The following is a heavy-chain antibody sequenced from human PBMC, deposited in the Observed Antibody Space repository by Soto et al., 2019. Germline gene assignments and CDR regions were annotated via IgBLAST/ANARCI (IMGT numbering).Heavy chain of an antibody. V-gene: IGHV4-59*01. CDR1: GGSISSYY. CDR2: IYYSGST. D-gene: IGHD1-26*01. J-gene: IGHJ3*02. Sequence: SETLSLTCTVSGGSISSYYWSWIRQPPGKGLEWIGYIYYSGSTNYNPSLKSRVTISVDTSKNQFSLKLSSVTAADTAVYYCARVWGAAFDIWGQGKMVTVSS. CDR3: ARVWGAAFDI.